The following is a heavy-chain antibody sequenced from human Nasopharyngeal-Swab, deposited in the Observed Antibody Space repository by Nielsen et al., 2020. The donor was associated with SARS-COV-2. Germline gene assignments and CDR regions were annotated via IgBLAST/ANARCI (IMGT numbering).Heavy chain of an antibody. J-gene: IGHJ3*02. CDR3: ARERPGKSDAFDI. CDR1: GDSFSSGSYS. Sequence: SDTLSLPFPVPGDSFSSGSYSWSSILQPPGKEVEWLGYIYNSVSTNYNPSLKSRVSISADTSKNQFSLKLSPVTAADTAVYYCARERPGKSDAFDIWGQGTMVTVSS. CDR2: IYNSVST. V-gene: IGHV4-61*01. D-gene: IGHD4-23*01.